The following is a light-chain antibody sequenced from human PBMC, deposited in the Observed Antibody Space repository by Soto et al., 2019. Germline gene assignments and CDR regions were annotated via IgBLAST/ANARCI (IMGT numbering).Light chain of an antibody. CDR2: YAS. V-gene: IGKV3-15*01. CDR1: QSVSSSY. Sequence: EIVLTQSPGSLSLSPVERATLSCMASQSVSSSYLAWYQQKPVQAPRLLIYYASTRATGIPARCSGSGSGTEFTLTIRSLQSEDVAVYYCQQFNIWPRTFGQGTKVDI. J-gene: IGKJ1*01. CDR3: QQFNIWPRT.